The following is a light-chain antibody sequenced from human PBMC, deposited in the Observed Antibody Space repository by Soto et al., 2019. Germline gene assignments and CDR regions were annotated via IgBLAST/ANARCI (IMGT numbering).Light chain of an antibody. CDR1: QSVSSN. CDR3: QQRSNWPKT. V-gene: IGKV3-11*01. J-gene: IGKJ1*01. Sequence: EIVMTQSPATLSVSPGERATLSCRASQSVSSNLAWYHQKPGQAPRLLIYGASTRATDIPARFSGSGSGTDFTLTISSLEPEDFAVYYCQQRSNWPKTFGQGTKVDIK. CDR2: GAS.